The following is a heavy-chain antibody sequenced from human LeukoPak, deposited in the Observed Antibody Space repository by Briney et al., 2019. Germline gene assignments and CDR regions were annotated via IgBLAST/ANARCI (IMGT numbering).Heavy chain of an antibody. CDR3: ARVKRDLNWFDP. CDR1: GGSISSGGYS. CDR2: IYHSGSI. Sequence: PSETLSLTCAVSGGSISSGGYSWSWIRQPPGKGLEWIGYIYHSGSIYYNPSLKSRVTISVDRSKNQFSLKLSSVTAADTAVYYCARVKRDLNWFDPWGQGTLVTVSS. V-gene: IGHV4-30-2*01. J-gene: IGHJ5*02.